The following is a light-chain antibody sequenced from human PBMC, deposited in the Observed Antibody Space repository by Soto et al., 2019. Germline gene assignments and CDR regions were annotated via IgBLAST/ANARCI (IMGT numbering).Light chain of an antibody. V-gene: IGKV2-30*01. CDR3: MQSTHWPPT. J-gene: IGKJ1*01. CDR1: KGFVDNDGNTY. Sequence: LTESPVSLAVTPGQPASISCSHSKGFVDNDGNTYLNWFQQRPGQSPRRLIYKVSNRDSGVPDRFSGSGSGTDFTLKISRVEAEDVGVYYCMQSTHWPPTFGQGTKVDIK. CDR2: KVS.